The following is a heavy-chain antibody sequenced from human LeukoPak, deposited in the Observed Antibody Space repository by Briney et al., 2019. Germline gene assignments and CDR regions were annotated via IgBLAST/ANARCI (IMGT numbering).Heavy chain of an antibody. Sequence: GESLKISCKGSGYSFTSYWIGWVRQMPGKGLEWMGIIYPGDSDTRYSPSFQGQVTISADKSISTAYLQWSSLKASDTAMYYCARPYCSGGSCYGFWFDPWGQGTLVTVSS. CDR1: GYSFTSYW. J-gene: IGHJ5*02. V-gene: IGHV5-51*01. D-gene: IGHD2-15*01. CDR3: ARPYCSGGSCYGFWFDP. CDR2: IYPGDSDT.